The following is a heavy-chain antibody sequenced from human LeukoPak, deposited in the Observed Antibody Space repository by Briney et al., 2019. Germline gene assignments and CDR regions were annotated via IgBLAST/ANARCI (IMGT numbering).Heavy chain of an antibody. D-gene: IGHD6-19*01. Sequence: GGSLRLSCAASGFTFSSYAMSWVRQAPGKGLEWVSAISGSGGSTYYADSVKGRFTISRDNSENALYLQMNSLRAEDTAVYYCAKGGSSGWYSDYWGRGTLVTVSS. CDR2: ISGSGGST. J-gene: IGHJ4*02. CDR1: GFTFSSYA. V-gene: IGHV3-23*01. CDR3: AKGGSSGWYSDY.